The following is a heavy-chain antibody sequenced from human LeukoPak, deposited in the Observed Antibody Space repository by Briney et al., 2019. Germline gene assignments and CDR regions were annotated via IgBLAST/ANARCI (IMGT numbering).Heavy chain of an antibody. CDR2: IYYSGST. CDR1: GGSVSSGSYY. J-gene: IGHJ4*02. D-gene: IGHD3-22*01. CDR3: ARVKYYYDSSGYRNYFDH. V-gene: IGHV4-61*01. Sequence: SETLSLTCTVSGGSVSSGSYYWSWIRQPPGKGLEWIGYIYYSGSTNYNPSLKSRVTISVDTSNNQFSLKLSSVTAADTAVYYCARVKYYYDSSGYRNYFDHWGQGTLVTVSS.